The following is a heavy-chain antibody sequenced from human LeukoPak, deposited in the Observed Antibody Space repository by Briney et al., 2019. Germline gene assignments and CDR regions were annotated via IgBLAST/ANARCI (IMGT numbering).Heavy chain of an antibody. CDR1: GGTFSSYA. D-gene: IGHD3-9*01. CDR2: IIPIFGTA. CDR3: ARSYDILTGLYYYGMDV. V-gene: IGHV1-69*01. Sequence: SSVKVSCKASGGTFSSYAISRVRQAPGQGLEWMGGIIPIFGTANYAQKFQGRVTITADESTSTAYMELSSLRSEGTAVYYCARSYDILTGLYYYGMDVWGQGTTVTVSS. J-gene: IGHJ6*02.